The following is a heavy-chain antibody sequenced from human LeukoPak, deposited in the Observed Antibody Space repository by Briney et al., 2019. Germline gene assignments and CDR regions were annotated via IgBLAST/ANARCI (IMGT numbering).Heavy chain of an antibody. CDR3: ARDPITIFGVVIGRFDY. CDR1: GYTFTGYY. CDR2: INPNSRGN. V-gene: IGHV1-2*02. J-gene: IGHJ4*02. Sequence: ASVKVSSTASGYTFTGYYMHWVRQAPGQGLEWMGWINPNSRGNTDAQKFQGRVTMTRDTSISTAYMELSRLRSDDTAVYYCARDPITIFGVVIGRFDYWGQGTLVTVSS. D-gene: IGHD3-3*01.